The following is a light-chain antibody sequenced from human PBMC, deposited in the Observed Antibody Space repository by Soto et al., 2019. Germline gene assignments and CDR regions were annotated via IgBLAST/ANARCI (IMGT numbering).Light chain of an antibody. J-gene: IGKJ5*01. V-gene: IGKV3-11*01. CDR1: QTFSSH. CDR3: QQRSNWPPVIT. Sequence: EIVLTQSPATLSLSPGERATLSCRASQTFSSHLAWYQQKPGQAPRLLIYDAAKRATGIPARFSVRGSGTDFALTISSLEPQDFAVYYCQQRSNWPPVITVGQGTRLEIK. CDR2: DAA.